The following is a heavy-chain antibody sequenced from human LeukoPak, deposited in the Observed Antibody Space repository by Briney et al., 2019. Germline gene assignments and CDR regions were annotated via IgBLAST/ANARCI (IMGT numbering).Heavy chain of an antibody. CDR1: GYTFTSNY. CDR3: AREVVSLYYYYGMDV. J-gene: IGHJ6*02. D-gene: IGHD3-22*01. CDR2: IYPRDGST. Sequence: ASVKVSCKASGYTFTSNYIHWVRQAPGQGLEWMGMIYPRDGSTSYAQKFQGRVTMTRNTSISTAYMELSSLRSEDTAVYYCAREVVSLYYYYGMDVWGQGTTVTVSS. V-gene: IGHV1-46*01.